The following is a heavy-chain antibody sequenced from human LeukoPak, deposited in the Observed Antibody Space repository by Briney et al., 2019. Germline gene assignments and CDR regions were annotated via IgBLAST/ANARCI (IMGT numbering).Heavy chain of an antibody. Sequence: TSQTLSLTCTVSGGSISSGGYYWSWIRQPPGKGLEWIGYIYHSGSTYYNPSLKSRVTISVDRSKNQFSLKLSSVTAADTAVYYCASLIHSSSSAEPLDYWGQGTLVTVSS. D-gene: IGHD6-6*01. CDR2: IYHSGST. CDR3: ASLIHSSSSAEPLDY. J-gene: IGHJ4*02. V-gene: IGHV4-30-2*01. CDR1: GGSISSGGYY.